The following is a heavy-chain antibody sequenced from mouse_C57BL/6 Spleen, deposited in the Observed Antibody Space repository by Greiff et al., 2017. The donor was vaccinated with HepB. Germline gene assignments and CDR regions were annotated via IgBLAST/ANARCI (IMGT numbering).Heavy chain of an antibody. D-gene: IGHD1-1*01. CDR1: GYTFTSYW. Sequence: VQLQQPGAELVRPGSSVKLSCKASGYTFTSYWMDWVKQRPGQGLEWIGNIYPSDSETHYNQKFKDKATLTVDKSSSTAYMQLSSLTSEDSAVYYCARLGVITTDYWGQGTTLTVSS. J-gene: IGHJ2*01. CDR2: IYPSDSET. V-gene: IGHV1-61*01. CDR3: ARLGVITTDY.